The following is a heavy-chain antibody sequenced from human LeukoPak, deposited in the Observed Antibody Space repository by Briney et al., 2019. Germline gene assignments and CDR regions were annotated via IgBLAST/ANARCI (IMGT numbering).Heavy chain of an antibody. Sequence: ASVKVSCKASGYTFTGYYIHWVRQAPGQGLEWMGWINPNSGVTNYAQKFQGRVTMTRDTSISTAYMDLTRLRSDDTAMYYCATRIPGIAAAGTGNWFAPWGQGTLVTVSS. CDR2: INPNSGVT. D-gene: IGHD6-13*01. CDR1: GYTFTGYY. V-gene: IGHV1-2*02. J-gene: IGHJ5*02. CDR3: ATRIPGIAAAGTGNWFAP.